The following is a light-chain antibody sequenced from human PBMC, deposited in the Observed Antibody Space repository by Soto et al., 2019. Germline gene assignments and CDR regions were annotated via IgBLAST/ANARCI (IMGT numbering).Light chain of an antibody. J-gene: IGLJ3*02. CDR1: SSDVGGYNY. V-gene: IGLV2-8*01. CDR3: ATWDDDVSGPV. Sequence: QSALTQPPSASGSPGQSVTISCTGTSSDVGGYNYISWYQQHPGKAPKLMIYEVSKRPSGVPDRFSGSKSGNTASLTVSGLQAEDEADYYCATWDDDVSGPVFGGGTQLTVL. CDR2: EVS.